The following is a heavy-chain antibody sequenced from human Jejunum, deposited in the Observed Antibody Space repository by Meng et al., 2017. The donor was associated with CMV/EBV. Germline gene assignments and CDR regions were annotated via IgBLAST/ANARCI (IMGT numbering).Heavy chain of an antibody. D-gene: IGHD1-7*01. CDR3: ARCDWNYSFDYVHYGLDV. Sequence: YWMSGMRQVPGKGLEWAANMNQDGSERYYRDSVKGRFVIYRDNAQNSVYLQMNNLRADDTAVYYCARCDWNYSFDYVHYGLDVWGQGTTVTVSS. CDR1: YW. J-gene: IGHJ6*02. V-gene: IGHV3-7*03. CDR2: MNQDGSER.